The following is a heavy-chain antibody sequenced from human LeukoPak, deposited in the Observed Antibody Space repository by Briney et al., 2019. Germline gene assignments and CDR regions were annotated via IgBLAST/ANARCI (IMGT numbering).Heavy chain of an antibody. CDR3: ARGARAPLYFDY. J-gene: IGHJ4*02. V-gene: IGHV4-59*01. CDR1: GGSISSYY. D-gene: IGHD3-16*01. Sequence: PSETLSLTCTVSGGSISSYYWSWIRQPPGKGLEWIGYINYSGRTNYNPSLKSRVTISVDTSKNQFSLQLSSVTAADTAVYYCARGARAPLYFDYWGQGTVVTVSS. CDR2: INYSGRT.